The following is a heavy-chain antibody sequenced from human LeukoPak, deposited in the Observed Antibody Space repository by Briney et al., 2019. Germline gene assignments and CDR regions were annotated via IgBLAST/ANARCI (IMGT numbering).Heavy chain of an antibody. CDR1: GFTFSSYS. CDR2: ISSSSSYI. CDR3: ARATGWYQAFDY. J-gene: IGHJ4*02. D-gene: IGHD6-19*01. V-gene: IGHV3-21*01. Sequence: GGSLRLSCAASGFTFSSYSMNWVRQAPGKGLEWVSSISSSSSYIYYADSVKGRFTISRDNSKNTLYLQMHSLRAEDTAVYYCARATGWYQAFDYWGQGTLVTVSS.